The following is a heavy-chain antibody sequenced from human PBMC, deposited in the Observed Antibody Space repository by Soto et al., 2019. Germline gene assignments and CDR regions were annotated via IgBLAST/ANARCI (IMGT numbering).Heavy chain of an antibody. CDR3: ARRTNYYDSSGYHPPDAFDI. V-gene: IGHV4-39*01. Sequence: SETLSLTFTVSGGSISSSSYYWGWIRQPPGKGLEWIGSIYYSGSTYYNPSLKSRVTISVDTSKNQFSLKLSSVTAADTAVYYCARRTNYYDSSGYHPPDAFDIWGQGTMVT. J-gene: IGHJ3*02. CDR2: IYYSGST. D-gene: IGHD3-22*01. CDR1: GGSISSSSYY.